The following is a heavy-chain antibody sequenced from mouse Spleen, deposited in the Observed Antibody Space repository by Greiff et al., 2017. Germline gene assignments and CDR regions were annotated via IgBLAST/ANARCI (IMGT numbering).Heavy chain of an antibody. CDR1: GFSLTSYG. CDR2: IWSGGST. CDR3: GRSGYGYDVDWFAY. V-gene: IGHV2-2*01. D-gene: IGHD2-2*01. Sequence: VQLQQSGPGLVQPSQSLSITCTVSGFSLTSYGVHWVRQSPGKGLEWLGVIWSGGSTDYNAAFISRLSISKDNSKSQVFFKMNSLQADDTAIYYCGRSGYGYDVDWFAYWGQGTLVTVSA. J-gene: IGHJ3*01.